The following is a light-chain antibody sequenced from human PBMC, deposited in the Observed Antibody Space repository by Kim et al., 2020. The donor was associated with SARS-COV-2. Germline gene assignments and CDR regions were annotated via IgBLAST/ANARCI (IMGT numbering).Light chain of an antibody. J-gene: IGKJ4*01. V-gene: IGKV3-15*01. CDR2: GAS. CDR3: QQYKNWPLT. CDR1: QSVGSN. Sequence: VSPGESATLSCRASQSVGSNVAWYQHKIGQAPKVLMYGASIRATGIPARFSGSGSGTEFTLTVSSLQSEDFAVYYCQQYKNWPLTFGGGTKVDIK.